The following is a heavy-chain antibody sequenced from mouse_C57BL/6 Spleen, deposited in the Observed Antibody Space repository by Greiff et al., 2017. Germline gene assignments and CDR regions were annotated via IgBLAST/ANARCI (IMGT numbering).Heavy chain of an antibody. CDR2: IRNKANNHAT. Sequence: EVQLVESGGGLVQPGGSMKLSCAASGFTFSDAWMDWVRQSPEKGLEWVAEIRNKANNHATYYAESVKGRFTISRDDSKSSVYLQMNSLRAEDTGIYYCTRIYYDGSSYFDYWGQGTTLTVSS. CDR1: GFTFSDAW. V-gene: IGHV6-6*01. J-gene: IGHJ2*01. CDR3: TRIYYDGSSYFDY. D-gene: IGHD1-1*01.